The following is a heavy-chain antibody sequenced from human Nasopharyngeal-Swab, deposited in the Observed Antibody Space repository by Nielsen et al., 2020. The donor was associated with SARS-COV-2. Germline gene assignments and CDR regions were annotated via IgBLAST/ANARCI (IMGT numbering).Heavy chain of an antibody. CDR3: AREGSGYDLWY. V-gene: IGHV1-69*04. CDR2: IIPIPGIA. D-gene: IGHD5-12*01. Sequence: SVKVSCKASGGTFISYAISWVRQAPGQGVEWMGRIIPIPGIANHAQKFQGRVTITADKSTSTAYMELSSLRSEDTAVYYCAREGSGYDLWYWGQGTLVTVSS. J-gene: IGHJ4*02. CDR1: GGTFISYA.